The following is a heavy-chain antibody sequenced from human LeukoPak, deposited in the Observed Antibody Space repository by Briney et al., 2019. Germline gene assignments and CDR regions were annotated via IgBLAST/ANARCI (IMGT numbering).Heavy chain of an antibody. V-gene: IGHV3-23*01. Sequence: GESLRLSCAASGFTFTHYGMNWVRQAPGKGLEWVSGIRANGETTYYADSVRGRFTISRDNSRSMVWLQMNSLTAEDTAMYYCGRDLNWGAFDIRGLGTLVTVSS. CDR2: IRANGETT. CDR1: GFTFTHYG. D-gene: IGHD7-27*01. J-gene: IGHJ3*02. CDR3: GRDLNWGAFDI.